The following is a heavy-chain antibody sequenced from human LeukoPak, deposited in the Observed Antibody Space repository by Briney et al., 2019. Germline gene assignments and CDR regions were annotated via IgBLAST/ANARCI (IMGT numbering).Heavy chain of an antibody. J-gene: IGHJ5*02. CDR2: IFYTGSA. CDR1: GGSISSYY. D-gene: IGHD3-22*01. Sequence: SETLSLTCTISGGSISSYYWSWIRQPPGKGLEWIGSIFYTGSAYYNPSLKSRVTISVDTSKNQFSLKLSSVTASDTAVYYCALSMLVPNWFDPWGQGTLVTVSS. V-gene: IGHV4-59*05. CDR3: ALSMLVPNWFDP.